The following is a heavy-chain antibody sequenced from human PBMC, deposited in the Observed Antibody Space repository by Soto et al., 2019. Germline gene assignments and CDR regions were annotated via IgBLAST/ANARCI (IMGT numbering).Heavy chain of an antibody. J-gene: IGHJ6*03. V-gene: IGHV1-69*04. CDR2: IIPILGVA. Sequence: QVQLVQSGAEVKKPGSSVKVSCKASGDTFSNHTISWVRQAPGQGLESMGRIIPILGVANYAQQFQGRVTITADKCTATAYMELSSLRSADTAVYYCARVAEMGTVTEGYYYYMDVWGKGTTVTVAS. CDR3: ARVAEMGTVTEGYYYYMDV. CDR1: GDTFSNHT. D-gene: IGHD4-17*01.